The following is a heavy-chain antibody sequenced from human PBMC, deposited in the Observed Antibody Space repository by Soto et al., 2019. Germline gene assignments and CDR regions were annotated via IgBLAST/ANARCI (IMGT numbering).Heavy chain of an antibody. J-gene: IGHJ5*02. CDR1: GASVGSGGW. D-gene: IGHD2-8*02. CDR2: IFHDGNT. V-gene: IGHV4-4*01. Sequence: SETLSLTCAVSGASVGSGGWWSWVRQPPGKGLEWIAEIFHDGNTNYSPSLKSRVTISVDKSQYPFSLNVDSVTAADTAVYCCARHEGWTGPDQWGKGTLVTVS. CDR3: ARHEGWTGPDQ.